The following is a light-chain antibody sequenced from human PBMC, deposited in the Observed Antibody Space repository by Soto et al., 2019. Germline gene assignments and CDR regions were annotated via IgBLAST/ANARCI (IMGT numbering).Light chain of an antibody. CDR3: QQYSTYPST. V-gene: IGKV1-5*01. Sequence: DIEMTQSPSTLSASLGDRVTITCGASQSISGWLAWYQQKPGKAPKFLIYDVSNLESGVPLRFRGSGSGTEFTHTISSLPPDDFATYYCQQYSTYPSTFGQGTKVDIK. CDR1: QSISGW. J-gene: IGKJ1*01. CDR2: DVS.